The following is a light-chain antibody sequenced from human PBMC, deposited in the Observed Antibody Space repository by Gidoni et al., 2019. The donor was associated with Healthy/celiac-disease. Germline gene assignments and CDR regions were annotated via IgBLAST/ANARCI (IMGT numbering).Light chain of an antibody. Sequence: DSVMTQPPASLAASLGARATINGKSSQSVLSSPNYKNYLAWYQQKPGQPPKLLIYWASTRESGVPDRFSGSGSGTDFTLTISSLQAEDVAVYYCQQYYSTPLTCGGGTKVEIK. CDR3: QQYYSTPLT. CDR2: WAS. CDR1: QSVLSSPNYKNY. V-gene: IGKV4-1*01. J-gene: IGKJ4*01.